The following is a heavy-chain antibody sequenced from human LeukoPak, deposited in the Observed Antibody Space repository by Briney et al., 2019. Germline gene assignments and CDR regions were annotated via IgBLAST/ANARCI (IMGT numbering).Heavy chain of an antibody. J-gene: IGHJ4*02. V-gene: IGHV4-34*01. CDR2: INHSGST. CDR3: ARGRGNKD. D-gene: IGHD5-18*01. Sequence: SETLSLTCAVYGGSFSGYYWSWIRQPPGKGLEWIGEINHSGSTNYNPSLKSRVTISVDTSKNQFSLKLSSVAAADAAVYYCARGRGNKDWGQGTLVTVSS. CDR1: GGSFSGYY.